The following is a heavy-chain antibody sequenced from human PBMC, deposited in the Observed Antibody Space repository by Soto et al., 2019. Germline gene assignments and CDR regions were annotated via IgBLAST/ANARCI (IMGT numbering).Heavy chain of an antibody. D-gene: IGHD1-20*01. J-gene: IGHJ6*03. Sequence: SETLSLTCAVYGGSFSGYYWSWIRQPPGKGLEWIGEINHSGSTNYNPSLKSRVTISVDTSKNQFSLKLSSVTAADTAVYYCARGPRNWSKYYYYYYYMDVWGKGTTVTVSS. V-gene: IGHV4-34*01. CDR2: INHSGST. CDR1: GGSFSGYY. CDR3: ARGPRNWSKYYYYYYYMDV.